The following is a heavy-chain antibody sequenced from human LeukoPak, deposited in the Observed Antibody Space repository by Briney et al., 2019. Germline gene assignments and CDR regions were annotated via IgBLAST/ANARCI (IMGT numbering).Heavy chain of an antibody. CDR3: ARSDWGNWGSNY. D-gene: IGHD7-27*01. CDR1: GDSVSSNSVT. Sequence: SQTLSLTCSISGDSVSSNSVTWNWIRQSPSRGLEWLGRTYYRSKWYNDYAVSVKSRITINPDTSKNQFSLQLNSVTPEDTAVYYCARSDWGNWGSNYWGQGTLVTVSS. CDR2: TYYRSKWYN. J-gene: IGHJ4*02. V-gene: IGHV6-1*01.